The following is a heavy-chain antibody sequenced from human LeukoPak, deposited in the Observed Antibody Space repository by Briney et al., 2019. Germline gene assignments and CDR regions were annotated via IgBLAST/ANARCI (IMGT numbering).Heavy chain of an antibody. V-gene: IGHV4-59*01. CDR3: ARGAVAGTGVFDY. D-gene: IGHD6-19*01. CDR1: GGSISSCY. J-gene: IGHJ4*02. CDR2: IYYSGST. Sequence: PSETLSLTCTVSGGSISSCYWSWIRQPPGKGLEWIGYIYYSGSTNYHPSLKSRVTISVDTSKNQFSLKLSSVTAADTAVYYCARGAVAGTGVFDYWGQGTLVTVSS.